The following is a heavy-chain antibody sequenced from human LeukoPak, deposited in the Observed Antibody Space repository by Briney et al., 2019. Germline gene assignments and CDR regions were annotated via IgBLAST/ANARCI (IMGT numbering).Heavy chain of an antibody. D-gene: IGHD4-23*01. CDR2: IYSGGST. V-gene: IGHV3-66*02. Sequence: PGGSLRLSCAASGFTVSSNCMSWVRQAPGKGLEWVSVIYSGGSTYYADSVKGRFTISRDNSKNTLYLQMNSLRAEDTAVYYCARLRWGDWFDPWGQGTLVTVSS. J-gene: IGHJ5*02. CDR1: GFTVSSNC. CDR3: ARLRWGDWFDP.